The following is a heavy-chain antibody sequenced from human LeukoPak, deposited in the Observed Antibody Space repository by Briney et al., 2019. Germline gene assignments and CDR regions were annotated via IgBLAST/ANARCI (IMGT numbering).Heavy chain of an antibody. CDR3: AKDYYGSGSLSYAFDI. J-gene: IGHJ3*02. CDR2: ISYDGSIK. CDR1: GFTFSSYG. V-gene: IGHV3-30*18. Sequence: GGSLRLSCAASGFTFSSYGMHWVRQAPGMGLEWVAVISYDGSIKYYADSVKGRFTISRDNSKNTLYLQMNSLRAEDTAVYYCAKDYYGSGSLSYAFDIWGQGTMVTVSS. D-gene: IGHD3-10*01.